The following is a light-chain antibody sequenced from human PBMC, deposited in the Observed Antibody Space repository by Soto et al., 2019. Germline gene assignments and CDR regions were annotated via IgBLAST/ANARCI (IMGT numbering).Light chain of an antibody. CDR3: CSFAGNSNYV. Sequence: QSVLAQPASVSGSPGQSIAISCAGTSNDVGSYNLVSWHQQHPGKAPKLMIYGGSKRPSGVSDRFSGSKSVNTASLTISGLQAEDEADYYCCSFAGNSNYVFGTGTKVTVL. J-gene: IGLJ1*01. V-gene: IGLV2-23*01. CDR2: GGS. CDR1: SNDVGSYNL.